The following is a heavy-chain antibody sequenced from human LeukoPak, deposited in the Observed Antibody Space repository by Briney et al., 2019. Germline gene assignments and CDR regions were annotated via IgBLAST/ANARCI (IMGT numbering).Heavy chain of an antibody. CDR2: IRFDGSSK. CDR3: AKEGTASKPSDLDY. V-gene: IGHV3-30*02. Sequence: GASLRLSCAASGFIFSDYGIHWVRQAPGKGLEWVAFIRFDGSSKYYTDSVKGRFTISRDNSRNTVYLQMNSLRVEDTAVYYCAKEGTASKPSDLDYWGQGTLVTVSS. J-gene: IGHJ4*02. CDR1: GFIFSDYG. D-gene: IGHD1/OR15-1a*01.